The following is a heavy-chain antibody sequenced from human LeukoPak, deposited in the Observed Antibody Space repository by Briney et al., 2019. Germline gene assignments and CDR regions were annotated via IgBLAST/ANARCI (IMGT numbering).Heavy chain of an antibody. CDR2: IYPGDSDT. Sequence: GESLKISCKGSGYSFTRYWIGWVRQMPGKGLEWMGIIYPGDSDTRYSPSFQGQVTISADKSISTAYLQWSSLKASDTAMYYCATAPYYYDSSGYYLDYWGQGTLVTVSS. CDR3: ATAPYYYDSSGYYLDY. CDR1: GYSFTRYW. V-gene: IGHV5-51*01. J-gene: IGHJ4*02. D-gene: IGHD3-22*01.